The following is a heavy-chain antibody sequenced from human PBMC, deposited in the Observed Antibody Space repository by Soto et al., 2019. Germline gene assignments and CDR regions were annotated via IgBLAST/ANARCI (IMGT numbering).Heavy chain of an antibody. V-gene: IGHV4-30-2*01. CDR3: ARFKGYSSSDWFDP. CDR1: GGSISSGGYS. Sequence: PSETLSLTCAVSGGSISSGGYSWSWIRQPPGKGLEWIGYIYHSGSTYYNPSLKSRVTISVDRSKNQFSPKLSSVTAADTAVYYCARFKGYSSSDWFDPWGQGTLVTVYS. D-gene: IGHD6-6*01. CDR2: IYHSGST. J-gene: IGHJ5*02.